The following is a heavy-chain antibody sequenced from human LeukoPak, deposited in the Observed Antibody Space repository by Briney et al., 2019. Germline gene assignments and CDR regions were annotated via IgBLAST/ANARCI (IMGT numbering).Heavy chain of an antibody. CDR1: GGSFSGYY. J-gene: IGHJ4*02. V-gene: IGHV4-34*01. CDR3: ASYGVQYYFDY. Sequence: SETLSLTCAVYGGSFSGYYWSWIRQPPGKGLEWIGEINHSGSTNYNPSLKSRVTISVDASKNQFSLKLSSVTAADTAVYYCASYGVQYYFDYWGQGTLVTVSS. D-gene: IGHD4-17*01. CDR2: INHSGST.